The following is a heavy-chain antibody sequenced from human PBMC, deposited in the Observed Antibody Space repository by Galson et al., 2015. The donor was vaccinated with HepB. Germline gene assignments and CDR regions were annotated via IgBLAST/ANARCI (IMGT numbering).Heavy chain of an antibody. J-gene: IGHJ4*02. Sequence: SLRLSCAAPGFNLKNYVMNWVRQAPGKGLEWVALSSENGRSTFYSDSVKGRFIISRDISKNTVYLQMNSLRAEDTARYHCAKVLPQNGWAAGDHWGQGTLVTVYS. CDR2: SSENGRST. CDR1: GFNLKNYV. D-gene: IGHD6-19*01. V-gene: IGHV3-23*01. CDR3: AKVLPQNGWAAGDH.